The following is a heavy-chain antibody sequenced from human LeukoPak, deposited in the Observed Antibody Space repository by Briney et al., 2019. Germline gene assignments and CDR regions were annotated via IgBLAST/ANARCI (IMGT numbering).Heavy chain of an antibody. Sequence: SKTLSLTCTVSGDSVSNGNYYWSWLRQPPGKALEWIGYIYYTGSTYYNPSLEGRVTISVDTSRNQFSVKLSSVTAADTAVHYCARSQNYYGSGDYWSQGTLVTVSS. D-gene: IGHD3-10*01. CDR2: IYYTGST. CDR1: GDSVSNGNYY. J-gene: IGHJ4*02. CDR3: ARSQNYYGSGDY. V-gene: IGHV4-61*01.